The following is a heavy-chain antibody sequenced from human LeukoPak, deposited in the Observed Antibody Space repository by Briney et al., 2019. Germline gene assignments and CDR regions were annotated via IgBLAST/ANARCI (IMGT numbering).Heavy chain of an antibody. Sequence: SGGSLRLSYAASGFAFNTHAMSWVRQAPGKGLEWVSGINGNGASTYYSGSVKGRFTISRDNSKNTLYLQMSSLRAEDTAVYYCAKDQGYSYYYLDYWGQGTLVTVSS. CDR2: INGNGAST. CDR1: GFAFNTHA. J-gene: IGHJ4*02. CDR3: AKDQGYSYYYLDY. D-gene: IGHD5-18*01. V-gene: IGHV3-23*01.